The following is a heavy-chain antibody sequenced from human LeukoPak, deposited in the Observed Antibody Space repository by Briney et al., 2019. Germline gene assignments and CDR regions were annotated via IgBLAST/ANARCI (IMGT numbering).Heavy chain of an antibody. CDR2: VSYSGTT. CDR3: ARHDYGDYHYFDY. D-gene: IGHD4-17*01. V-gene: IGHV4-59*08. CDR1: GGSISSYY. Sequence: SETLSLTCTVSGGSISSYYWSWIRQPPGKGLEWIGYVSYSGTTDYNPSLRSRVTISLDTSKDQFSLKLISVTAADTALYYCARHDYGDYHYFDYWGQGTLVTVSS. J-gene: IGHJ4*02.